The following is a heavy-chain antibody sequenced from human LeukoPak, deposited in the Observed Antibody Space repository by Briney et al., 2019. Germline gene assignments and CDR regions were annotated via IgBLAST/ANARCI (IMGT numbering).Heavy chain of an antibody. Sequence: GGSLRLSCAASGFTFSSYWMSWVRQAPGKGLEWVANIKDDGSKKYYVDSVKGRFTISRDNAKNSLYLQMNSLRAEDTAVYYCARDGRDGYIDYWGQGTRVTVSS. D-gene: IGHD5-24*01. J-gene: IGHJ4*02. V-gene: IGHV3-7*01. CDR3: ARDGRDGYIDY. CDR2: IKDDGSKK. CDR1: GFTFSSYW.